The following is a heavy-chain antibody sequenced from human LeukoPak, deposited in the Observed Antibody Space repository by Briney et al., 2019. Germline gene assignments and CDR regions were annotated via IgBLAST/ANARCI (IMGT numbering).Heavy chain of an antibody. Sequence: GGPLRLSCAASGFTFSSYSMNWVRQAPGKGLEWVSSITSSSSYIYYADSVKGRFTISRDNAKNSLYLQMNSLRAEDTAVYYCARIAVTYTFDYWGQGTLVTVSS. CDR1: GFTFSSYS. D-gene: IGHD4-17*01. CDR3: ARIAVTYTFDY. J-gene: IGHJ4*02. CDR2: ITSSSSYI. V-gene: IGHV3-21*01.